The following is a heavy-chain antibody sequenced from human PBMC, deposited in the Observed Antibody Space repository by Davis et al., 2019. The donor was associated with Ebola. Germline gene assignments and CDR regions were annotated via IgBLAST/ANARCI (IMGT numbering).Heavy chain of an antibody. CDR3: ARDLERAAAAGTDY. Sequence: ASVTVSCKASVYTFTRYYMHWVRQAPGQGLEWMGLINPSGGSTSYAQKFQGRVTMTRDTSTSTVYMELSSLRSEDTAVYYCARDLERAAAAGTDYWGQGTLVTVSS. J-gene: IGHJ4*02. CDR1: VYTFTRYY. D-gene: IGHD6-13*01. V-gene: IGHV1-46*01. CDR2: INPSGGST.